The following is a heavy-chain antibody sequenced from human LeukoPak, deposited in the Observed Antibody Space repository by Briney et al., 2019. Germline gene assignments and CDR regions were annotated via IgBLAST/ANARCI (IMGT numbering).Heavy chain of an antibody. J-gene: IGHJ4*02. Sequence: GGSLRLSCAVSGFTFSSYAMNWVRQAPGKGLGWVSYISSGGSTMYYADSVKGRFTISRDNAKNSLYLQMNSLRAEDTAVYYCARDRTLGYWGQGTLVTVSS. CDR3: ARDRTLGY. V-gene: IGHV3-48*03. CDR2: ISSGGSTM. CDR1: GFTFSSYA.